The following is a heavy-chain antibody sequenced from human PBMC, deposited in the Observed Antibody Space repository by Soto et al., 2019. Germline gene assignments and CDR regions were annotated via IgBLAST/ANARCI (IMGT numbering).Heavy chain of an antibody. CDR1: GGTFSSYA. CDR3: ARLWPGVYSSFDY. D-gene: IGHD1-26*01. J-gene: IGHJ4*02. V-gene: IGHV1-69*12. CDR2: IIPIFGTA. Sequence: QVQLVQSGAEVKKPGSSLKVSCKASGGTFSSYAISWVRQAPGQGLEWMGGIIPIFGTADYAQKFQGRVTIAADESTSTAYMELSSLRSEDTAVYYCARLWPGVYSSFDYWGQGTLVTVSS.